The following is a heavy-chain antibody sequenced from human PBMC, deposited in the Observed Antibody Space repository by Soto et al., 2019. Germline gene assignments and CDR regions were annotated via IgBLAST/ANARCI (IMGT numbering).Heavy chain of an antibody. Sequence: QITLKESGPTLGKPTQTLTLTCTFYGFSLNTGGLGVGWIRQPPGKALEWLALIYWDGDKRYSPSLKSRLSITKDTSNNQVVLTMTNMDPVDTATYYCAYSRCGGDCLRSYSSHYYYGMDVWGQGTTVTVSS. CDR3: AYSRCGGDCLRSYSSHYYYGMDV. CDR1: GFSLNTGGLG. V-gene: IGHV2-5*02. CDR2: IYWDGDK. J-gene: IGHJ6*02. D-gene: IGHD2-21*02.